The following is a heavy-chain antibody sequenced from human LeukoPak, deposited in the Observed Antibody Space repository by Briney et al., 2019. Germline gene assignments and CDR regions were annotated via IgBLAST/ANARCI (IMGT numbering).Heavy chain of an antibody. Sequence: PSETLSLTCAVYGGSFSGYYWSWIRQPPGKGLEWIGEINHSGSTNYNPSLKSRVTISVDTSKNQFSLKLSSVTAADTAVYYCARHLTPGIAVNWGQGTLVTVSS. D-gene: IGHD6-19*01. CDR2: INHSGST. CDR3: ARHLTPGIAVN. CDR1: GGSFSGYY. J-gene: IGHJ4*02. V-gene: IGHV4-34*01.